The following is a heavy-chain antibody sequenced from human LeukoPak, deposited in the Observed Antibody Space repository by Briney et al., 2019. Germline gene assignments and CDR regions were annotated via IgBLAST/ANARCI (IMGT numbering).Heavy chain of an antibody. CDR3: AREVIRTYSYGYAPDYHYGMDV. D-gene: IGHD5-18*01. CDR2: IYSGGTT. Sequence: GGSLRLSCVASGLTVNSNYMSWVRQAPGKGLEWVSTIYSGGTTYYAVSVKGRFTISRDSSKNTLFLQMNSLRAEDTAVYYCAREVIRTYSYGYAPDYHYGMDVWGQGTTVTVSS. CDR1: GLTVNSNY. V-gene: IGHV3-53*01. J-gene: IGHJ6*02.